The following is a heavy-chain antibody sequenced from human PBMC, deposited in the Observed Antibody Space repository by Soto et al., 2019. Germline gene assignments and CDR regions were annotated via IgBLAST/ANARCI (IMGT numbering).Heavy chain of an antibody. J-gene: IGHJ4*01. CDR3: ERKGRIL. Sequence: GASVKVSCKASGYIFTTSPLNWFRQAPGHRPEWMGWIHTGNGDTKYSQKFQGRLTLTRDTSASTGYMELSSLRSEDTAVYFCERKGRILWGHGTLVTVSS. CDR1: GYIFTTSP. CDR2: IHTGNGDT. D-gene: IGHD1-26*01. V-gene: IGHV1-3*04.